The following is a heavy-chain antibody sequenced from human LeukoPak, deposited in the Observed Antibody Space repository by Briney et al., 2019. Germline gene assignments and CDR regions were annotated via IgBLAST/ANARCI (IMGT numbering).Heavy chain of an antibody. Sequence: GGSLRLSCAASGFTFSNAWMSWVRQAPGKGLEWVSAISGSGGSTYYADSVKGRFTISRDNSKNTLYLQMNSLRAEDTAVYYCAKVGLMVRGKSYYYMDVWGKGTTVTISS. CDR1: GFTFSNAW. V-gene: IGHV3-23*01. D-gene: IGHD3-10*01. CDR3: AKVGLMVRGKSYYYMDV. CDR2: ISGSGGST. J-gene: IGHJ6*03.